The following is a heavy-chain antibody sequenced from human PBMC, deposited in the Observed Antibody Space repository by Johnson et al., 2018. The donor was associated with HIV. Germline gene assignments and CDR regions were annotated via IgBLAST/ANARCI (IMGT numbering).Heavy chain of an antibody. CDR1: GFTFSSYG. J-gene: IGHJ3*02. CDR2: IVGSGGST. V-gene: IGHV3-23*04. D-gene: IGHD2-15*01. CDR3: TTALAAVCSGAFDI. Sequence: EVQLVESGGGVVQPGGSLRLSCAASGFTFSSYGMHWVRQAPGKGLEWVSAIVGSGGSTYYADSVKGRFTISRDNSKNTLYLQMNSLKTEDTAVYYCTTALAAVCSGAFDIWGQGTMVTVSS.